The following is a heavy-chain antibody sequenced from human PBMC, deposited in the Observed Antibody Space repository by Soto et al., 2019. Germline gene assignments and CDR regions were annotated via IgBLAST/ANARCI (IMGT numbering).Heavy chain of an antibody. Sequence: EVQLVESGGGLVQPGGSQRLSCAASGFSFSSFWMSWVRQAPGKGLEWVAAIKEDGSEKNYVDSVRGRFTISRDNAKNSLYLQMNSVRADDPAVYYCARDVIWGQGSLVTVSS. V-gene: IGHV3-7*05. J-gene: IGHJ4*02. CDR3: ARDVI. CDR1: GFSFSSFW. CDR2: IKEDGSEK.